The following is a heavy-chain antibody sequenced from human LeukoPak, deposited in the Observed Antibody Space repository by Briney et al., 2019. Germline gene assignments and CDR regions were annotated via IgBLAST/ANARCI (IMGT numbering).Heavy chain of an antibody. V-gene: IGHV4-34*01. CDR3: ARASYYGANYYYYYMDV. Sequence: PSETLSLTCAVYGGSFSGYYWSWIRQPPGKGLEWIGEINHSGSTNYNPSLKSRVTMSVDTSKNQFSLKLSSVTAADTAVYYCARASYYGANYYYYYMDVWGKGTTVTVSS. CDR2: INHSGST. D-gene: IGHD4-17*01. J-gene: IGHJ6*03. CDR1: GGSFSGYY.